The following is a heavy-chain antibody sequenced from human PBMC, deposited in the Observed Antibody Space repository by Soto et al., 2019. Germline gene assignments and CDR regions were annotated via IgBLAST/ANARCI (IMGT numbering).Heavy chain of an antibody. J-gene: IGHJ4*02. CDR2: IYYSGSI. D-gene: IGHD2-2*01. V-gene: IGHV4-59*08. CDR3: ARTYCSSTTCFDFFDY. CDR1: GGSISRYY. Sequence: PSETLSLTCTVSGGSISRYYWGWIRQPPGKGLEWIGYIYYSGSINYNPSLKSRVTISVNTSKNQFSLKLTSVTAADTAVYYCARTYCSSTTCFDFFDYWGQGTLVTVSS.